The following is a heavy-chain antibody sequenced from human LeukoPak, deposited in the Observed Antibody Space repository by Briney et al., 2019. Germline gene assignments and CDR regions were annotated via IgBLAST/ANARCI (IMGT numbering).Heavy chain of an antibody. J-gene: IGHJ5*02. Sequence: SVKVSCKASGGTFSSYAISWVRQAPGQGLEWMGRIIPIFGTANYAQKFQGRVTMTTDTSTSTVYMELSSLRSEDTAVYYCARDMPHNCFDPWGQGTLVTVSP. D-gene: IGHD2-2*01. CDR2: IIPIFGTA. V-gene: IGHV1-69*05. CDR1: GGTFSSYA. CDR3: ARDMPHNCFDP.